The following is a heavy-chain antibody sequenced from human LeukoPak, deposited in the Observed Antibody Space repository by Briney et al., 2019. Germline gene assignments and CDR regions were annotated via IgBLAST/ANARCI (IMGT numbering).Heavy chain of an antibody. CDR2: IDHGGST. CDR1: GGSFSDFY. D-gene: IGHD6-6*01. Sequence: PSETLSLTCAVSGGSFSDFYWSWIRQAPGKGLEWIGEIDHGGSTNYNPSVKSRVTISVDKSKKQFSLKLRSVTAADTAVYYCARRGVIAARLFDYWGQGTLVTVSS. V-gene: IGHV4-34*01. CDR3: ARRGVIAARLFDY. J-gene: IGHJ4*02.